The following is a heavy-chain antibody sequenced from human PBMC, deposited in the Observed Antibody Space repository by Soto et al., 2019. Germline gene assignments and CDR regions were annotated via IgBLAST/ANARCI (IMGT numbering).Heavy chain of an antibody. Sequence: SETLSLTCTVSGGSISSISYYWGWIRQPPGKGLEWIGSIYYSGSTYYNPSLKSRVTISVDTSKNQFSLKLSSVTAADTAVYYCARLRRIRLGELSRKYYFDXWGQGTLVTVSX. CDR3: ARLRRIRLGELSRKYYFDX. V-gene: IGHV4-39*01. CDR1: GGSISSISYY. J-gene: IGHJ4*02. D-gene: IGHD3-16*02. CDR2: IYYSGST.